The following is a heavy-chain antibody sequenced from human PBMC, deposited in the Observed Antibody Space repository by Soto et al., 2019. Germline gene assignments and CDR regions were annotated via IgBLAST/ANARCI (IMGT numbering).Heavy chain of an antibody. CDR3: TTDDPINKY. V-gene: IGHV3-15*01. Sequence: PGGSLRLSCADSGFTFSNAWMSWVRQAPGKGLEWVGRIKSYTNGGTTDYAAPVKGRFAISRDDSKNTLYLQMNSLKTEDAGVYYCTTDDPINKYWGQGTLVTSPQ. J-gene: IGHJ4*02. CDR2: IKSYTNGGTT. CDR1: GFTFSNAW.